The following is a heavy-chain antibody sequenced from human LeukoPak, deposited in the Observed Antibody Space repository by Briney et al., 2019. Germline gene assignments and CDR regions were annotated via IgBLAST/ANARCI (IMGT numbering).Heavy chain of an antibody. V-gene: IGHV3-48*03. Sequence: PGGSLRLSCAASGFTFSSYEMSWVRQAPGKGMEWVSYISSSGSTIYYADSVKGPFTISRDNAKNSLYLQMNSLRAEDTGVYYCARDCSGGSCYPIYYYYGMDVWVKGTTVTVSS. CDR3: ARDCSGGSCYPIYYYYGMDV. D-gene: IGHD2-15*01. CDR2: ISSSGSTI. J-gene: IGHJ6*04. CDR1: GFTFSSYE.